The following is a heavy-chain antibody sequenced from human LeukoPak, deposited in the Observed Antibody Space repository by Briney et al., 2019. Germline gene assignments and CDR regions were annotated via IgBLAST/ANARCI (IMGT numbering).Heavy chain of an antibody. V-gene: IGHV4-38-2*02. CDR3: ARVGYYPDYYMDV. J-gene: IGHJ6*03. D-gene: IGHD2-21*01. Sequence: SETLSLTCTVSGGSISSGYYWVWIRQPPGKGLELIGSIYHSGSTYYNPSLKSRVTISVDTSKNQFSLKLSSVTAADTAVYYCARVGYYPDYYMDVWGKGTTVTVSS. CDR2: IYHSGST. CDR1: GGSISSGYY.